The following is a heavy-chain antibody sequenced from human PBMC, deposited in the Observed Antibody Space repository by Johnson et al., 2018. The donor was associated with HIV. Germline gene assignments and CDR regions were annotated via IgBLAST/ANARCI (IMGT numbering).Heavy chain of an antibody. J-gene: IGHJ3*01. CDR2: IKQDGSEK. CDR1: GFTFSSYW. CDR3: ASGTSGYNYYDSSGYLMDAFDV. V-gene: IGHV3-7*01. Sequence: MQLVESGGGLVQPGGSLRLSCAASGFTFSSYWMSWVRQAPGNGLEWVANIKQDGSEKYYVGSLEGRFTVSRDNAKNLLYLQMNSLRVEDTAVYYCASGTSGYNYYDSSGYLMDAFDVWGQGTMVTVSS. D-gene: IGHD3-22*01.